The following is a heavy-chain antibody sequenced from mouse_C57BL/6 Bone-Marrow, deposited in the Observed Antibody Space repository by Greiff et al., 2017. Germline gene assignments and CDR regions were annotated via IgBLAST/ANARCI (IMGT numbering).Heavy chain of an antibody. J-gene: IGHJ1*03. CDR1: GYAFTNYL. Sequence: QVQLKQSGAELVRPGTSVKVSCKASGYAFTNYLIEWVKQRPGQGLEWIGVINPGSGGTNYNEKFKGKATLTADKSSSTAYMQLSSLTSEDSAVYFCARRDYYGSLWYFDVWGTGTTVTVSS. CDR3: ARRDYYGSLWYFDV. D-gene: IGHD1-1*01. CDR2: INPGSGGT. V-gene: IGHV1-54*01.